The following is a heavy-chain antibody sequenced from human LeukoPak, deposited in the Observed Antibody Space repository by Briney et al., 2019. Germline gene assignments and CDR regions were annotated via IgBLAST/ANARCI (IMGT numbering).Heavy chain of an antibody. D-gene: IGHD5-18*01. V-gene: IGHV3-23*01. Sequence: GGSLRLSCEASGFTFSSYAMSWGRQAPGKELEWVSSASGEGYTRYYADSVHGRFTISRDNSKNTLYLQMNGLRGEDTAVYYCARHVDTSMVTAGAAFDIWGQGTIVTVSS. CDR2: ASGEGYTR. CDR3: ARHVDTSMVTAGAAFDI. J-gene: IGHJ3*02. CDR1: GFTFSSYA.